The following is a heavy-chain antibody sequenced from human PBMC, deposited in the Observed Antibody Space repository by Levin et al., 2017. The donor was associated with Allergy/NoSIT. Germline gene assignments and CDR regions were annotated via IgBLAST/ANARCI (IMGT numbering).Heavy chain of an antibody. CDR2: LTGSGTST. CDR3: AKGPVFGPNDPFDV. D-gene: IGHD3-10*01. Sequence: TGGSLRLSCAASGFSFSNYAMTWVRKAPGKGLEWVSSLTGSGTSTYYLDSVKGRFTISRDNSKNTLYLQMNSLRAEDTATYYCAKGPVFGPNDPFDVWGQGTMVTVSP. V-gene: IGHV3-23*01. J-gene: IGHJ3*01. CDR1: GFSFSNYA.